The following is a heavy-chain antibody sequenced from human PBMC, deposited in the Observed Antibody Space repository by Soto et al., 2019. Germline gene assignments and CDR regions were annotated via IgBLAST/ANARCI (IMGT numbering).Heavy chain of an antibody. Sequence: QVQLEQSGAEVKKPGSSVKVSCKASGGTFRNSAISWVRQAPGQGLEWMGGIMPIFRTPDYAQKFQGRVTITADASTSTAYMELRGLRSDDTAVYFCARDNDRPQLGGNYYYILDVWGHGTTVTVSS. V-gene: IGHV1-69*12. CDR1: GGTFRNSA. CDR2: IMPIFRTP. D-gene: IGHD1-1*01. CDR3: ARDNDRPQLGGNYYYILDV. J-gene: IGHJ6*02.